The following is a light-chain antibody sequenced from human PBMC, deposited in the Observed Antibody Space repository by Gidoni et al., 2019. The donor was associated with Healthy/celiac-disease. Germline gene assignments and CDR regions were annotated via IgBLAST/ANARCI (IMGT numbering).Light chain of an antibody. J-gene: IGLJ1*01. CDR2: DVS. CDR3: CSYAGSYTYV. CDR1: STDVGGYNY. Sequence: QSALTQPRSVSGSPGPSVTISCTGTSTDVGGYNYVSWYQQNPGKAPKLMIYDVSKRPSGVPDRCSGSKSGNTASLTISGIQAEDEADYYCCSYAGSYTYVFGTGTKVTVL. V-gene: IGLV2-11*01.